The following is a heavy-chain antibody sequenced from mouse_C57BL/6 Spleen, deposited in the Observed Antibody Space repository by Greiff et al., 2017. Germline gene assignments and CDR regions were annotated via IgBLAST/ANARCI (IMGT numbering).Heavy chain of an antibody. V-gene: IGHV1-15*01. D-gene: IGHD2-3*01. CDR3: TRSWDGYYGFAY. J-gene: IGHJ3*01. Sequence: VHLVESGAELVRPGASVTLSCKASGYTFTDYEMHWVKQTPVHGLEWIGAIDPETGGTAYNQKFKGKAILTADKSSSTAYMELRSLTSEDSAVYYCTRSWDGYYGFAYWGQGTLVTVSA. CDR2: IDPETGGT. CDR1: GYTFTDYE.